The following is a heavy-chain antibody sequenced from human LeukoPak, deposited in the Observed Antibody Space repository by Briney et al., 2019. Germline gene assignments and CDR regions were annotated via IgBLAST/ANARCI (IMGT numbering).Heavy chain of an antibody. CDR2: ISGSGGST. D-gene: IGHD6-13*01. CDR1: GFTFSSYA. J-gene: IGHJ6*02. CDR3: AKDVAAADYYYYGMDV. Sequence: PGGSLRLSCAASGFTFSSYAMSWVRQAPGKGLDWVSAISGSGGSTYYADSVKGRFTISRDNSKNTLYLQMNSLRAEDTAVYYCAKDVAAADYYYYGMDVWGQGTTVTVSS. V-gene: IGHV3-23*01.